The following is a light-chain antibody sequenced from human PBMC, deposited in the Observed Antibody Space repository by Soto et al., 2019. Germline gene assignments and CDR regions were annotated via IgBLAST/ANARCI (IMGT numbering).Light chain of an antibody. CDR3: QQSGSSPT. J-gene: IGKJ4*01. V-gene: IGKV3-20*01. Sequence: EIVLTQSPGTLSLSPGERATLSCRASQSVSSSYLAWYQQKPGQAPRLLIYGASSRATGIPDRFSGSGSGTDFTLTSSRLEPEDFAVYYCQQSGSSPTFGGGTKVEIK. CDR1: QSVSSSY. CDR2: GAS.